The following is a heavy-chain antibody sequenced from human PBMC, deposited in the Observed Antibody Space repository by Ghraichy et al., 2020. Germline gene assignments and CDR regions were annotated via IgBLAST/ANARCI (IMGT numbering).Heavy chain of an antibody. CDR2: IKPDGSKG. CDR3: AREGLDHGSGRSDWFDP. J-gene: IGHJ5*02. D-gene: IGHD3-10*01. Sequence: GESLNISCAASGITFSTYWMTWVRQAPGKGLEWVANIKPDGSKGYYVDSVKGRFTISRDNAKNSLYLQMNSLRAEDTAVYYCAREGLDHGSGRSDWFDPWGQGNLVTVSS. CDR1: GITFSTYW. V-gene: IGHV3-7*01.